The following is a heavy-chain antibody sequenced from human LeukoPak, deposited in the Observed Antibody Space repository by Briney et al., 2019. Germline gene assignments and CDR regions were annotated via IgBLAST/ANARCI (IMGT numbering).Heavy chain of an antibody. CDR3: AREGYYYDSSGYYLNSGFDY. Sequence: PGGSLRLSCAASGFTFSSYAMSWVRQAPGKGLEWVSSISSSSGFIYYADLVKGRFTISRDNAKNSLHLQMNSLRAEDTAVYYCAREGYYYDSSGYYLNSGFDYWGQGTLVTVSS. J-gene: IGHJ4*02. CDR1: GFTFSSYA. V-gene: IGHV3-21*01. CDR2: ISSSSGFI. D-gene: IGHD3-22*01.